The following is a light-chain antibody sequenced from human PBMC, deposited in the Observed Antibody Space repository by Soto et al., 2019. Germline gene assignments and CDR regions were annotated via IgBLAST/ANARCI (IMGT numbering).Light chain of an antibody. V-gene: IGKV3D-15*01. Sequence: EIVMTQSPATLSVSPGDGATLSCRASQSVDSNLAWYQQNPGQTPRLLIYGASTRPTGIPARFSGSGSGTEFTLTISSLQSEDFAVYYCQQYGSSSYTFGQGTNLEIK. J-gene: IGKJ2*01. CDR2: GAS. CDR1: QSVDSN. CDR3: QQYGSSSYT.